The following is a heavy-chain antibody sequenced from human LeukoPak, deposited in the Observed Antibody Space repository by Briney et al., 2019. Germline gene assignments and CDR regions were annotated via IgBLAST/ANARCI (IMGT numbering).Heavy chain of an antibody. D-gene: IGHD6-13*01. J-gene: IGHJ4*02. V-gene: IGHV3-43D*03. Sequence: TGGSLRLSCAASGFTFDDYAMHWVRQAPGKGLEWVSLIIWDGGSTYYADSVKGRFSISRDNSKNSLYLQMNSLRAEDTALHYCAKDRIVRGGGYGSSWYTDWGQGTLVTVSS. CDR2: IIWDGGST. CDR3: AKDRIVRGGGYGSSWYTD. CDR1: GFTFDDYA.